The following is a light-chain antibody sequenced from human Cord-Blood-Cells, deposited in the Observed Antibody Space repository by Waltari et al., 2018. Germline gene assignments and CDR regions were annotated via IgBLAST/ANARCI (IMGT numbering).Light chain of an antibody. Sequence: HSALPHTPSHSRSPGQSLTIFSTGASNDDASHQFVAWYQQHPGKAPKRMIYDVSNRPSGVSNRFSGSKSGNTASLTISGLQAEDEADYYCISYTSSSTLVVFGGGTKLTVL. V-gene: IGLV2-14*01. J-gene: IGLJ2*01. CDR2: DVS. CDR1: SNDDASHQF. CDR3: ISYTSSSTLVV.